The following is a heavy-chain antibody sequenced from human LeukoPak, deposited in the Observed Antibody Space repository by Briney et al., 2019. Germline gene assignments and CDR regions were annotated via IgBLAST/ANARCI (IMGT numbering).Heavy chain of an antibody. J-gene: IGHJ4*02. CDR1: GDSVSSNSAA. CDR3: ARGGYYGSGSFYSTQTSVFDY. CDR2: TYYRSEWYN. D-gene: IGHD3-10*01. V-gene: IGHV6-1*01. Sequence: SQTLSLTCDISGDSVSSNSAAWNWIRQSPSRGLEWQGRTYYRSEWYNDYSVSVKSRITINPDTSKNQFSLQLNSVTPEDTAVYYCARGGYYGSGSFYSTQTSVFDYWGQGTLVTVSS.